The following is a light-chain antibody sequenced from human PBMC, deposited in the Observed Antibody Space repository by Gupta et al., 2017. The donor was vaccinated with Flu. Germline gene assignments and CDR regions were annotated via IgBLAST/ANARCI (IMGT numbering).Light chain of an antibody. CDR1: SSDVGSYNR. V-gene: IGLV2-18*02. Sequence: QSALTQPPSVSGSPGQSVTISCTGTSSDVGSYNRVSWYQQPPGTAPKLMIYEVSNRPSGVPDRFSGSKSGNTASLTISGLHAEDEADYYCSSYTSSSTYVFGTGTQVTVL. CDR3: SSYTSSSTYV. J-gene: IGLJ1*01. CDR2: EVS.